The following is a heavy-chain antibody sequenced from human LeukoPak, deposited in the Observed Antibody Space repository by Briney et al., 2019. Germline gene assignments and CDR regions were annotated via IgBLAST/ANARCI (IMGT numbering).Heavy chain of an antibody. Sequence: SDTLSLTCTVSGGSISSSSYYWGWIRQPPGKGLEWIGSIYYSGSTYYDPSLKSRVTISVDPSNNQYSLKLSSVTAADTAVYYCARQDRSGIESDYWGEGTLVTVSS. CDR1: GGSISSSSYY. CDR2: IYYSGST. CDR3: ARQDRSGIESDY. J-gene: IGHJ4*02. D-gene: IGHD3-22*01. V-gene: IGHV4-39*01.